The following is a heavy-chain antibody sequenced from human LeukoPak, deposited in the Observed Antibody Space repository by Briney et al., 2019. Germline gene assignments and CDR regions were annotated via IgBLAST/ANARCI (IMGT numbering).Heavy chain of an antibody. J-gene: IGHJ4*02. CDR2: IKQDGSAK. D-gene: IGHD3-22*01. Sequence: GGSLRLSCAASGFTFSNYWMSWVRQAPGKGLEWVAHIKQDGSAKYYVDSVKGRFTISRDNVKNSLYLQMNSLRVGDTAVYYCAREKGSYYYATSDYYWGLFDNWGQGTLVTVSS. CDR3: AREKGSYYYATSDYYWGLFDN. V-gene: IGHV3-7*03. CDR1: GFTFSNYW.